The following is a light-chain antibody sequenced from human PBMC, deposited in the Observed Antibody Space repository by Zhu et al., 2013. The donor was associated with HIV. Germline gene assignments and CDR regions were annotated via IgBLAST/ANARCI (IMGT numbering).Light chain of an antibody. Sequence: EIVLTQSPGTLSLSPGERVTLSCRASQSVTSDLAWYQQKPGQAPRLLIYAASTRATDVPARFSGSGSGAEFTLTISSLQSEDFAVYYCQQYNNWPPLTFGGGTKVEI. CDR3: QQYNNWPPLT. J-gene: IGKJ4*01. CDR1: QSVTSD. CDR2: AAS. V-gene: IGKV3-15*01.